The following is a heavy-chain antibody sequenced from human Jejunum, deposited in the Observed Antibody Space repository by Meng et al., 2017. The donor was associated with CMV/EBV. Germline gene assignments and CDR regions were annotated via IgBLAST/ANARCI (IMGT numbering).Heavy chain of an antibody. CDR2: TFAGRST. D-gene: IGHD6-13*01. CDR3: AREHSSSYYSNHYLDY. CDR1: GFNVSSNY. J-gene: IGHJ4*02. V-gene: IGHV3-66*02. Sequence: GFNVSSNYITWVRQAPGKGLEWISVTFAGRSTYYADSVKGRFTISRDNSKNTLHLQMNGLRAEDTAVYYCAREHSSSYYSNHYLDYWGQGTLVTVSS.